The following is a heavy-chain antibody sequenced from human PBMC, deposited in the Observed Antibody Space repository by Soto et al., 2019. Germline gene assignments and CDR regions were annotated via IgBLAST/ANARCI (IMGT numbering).Heavy chain of an antibody. J-gene: IGHJ4*02. Sequence: SETLSLTCTVSGGSISSYYWSWIRQPPGKGLEWIGYIYYSGSTNYNPSLKSRVTISVDTSKNQFSLKLSSVTAADTAVYYCARADCSGGSCYVGYFDYWGQGTLVTVSS. CDR2: IYYSGST. D-gene: IGHD2-15*01. CDR3: ARADCSGGSCYVGYFDY. CDR1: GGSISSYY. V-gene: IGHV4-59*01.